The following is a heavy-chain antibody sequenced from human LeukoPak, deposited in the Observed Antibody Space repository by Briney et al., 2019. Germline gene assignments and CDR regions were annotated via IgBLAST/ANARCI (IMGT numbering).Heavy chain of an antibody. V-gene: IGHV4-34*01. CDR3: ARWEGGSYYDFDY. CDR1: GYSISTSYY. D-gene: IGHD1-26*01. CDR2: INHSGST. J-gene: IGHJ4*02. Sequence: SETLSVTCAVSGYSISTSYYWSWIRQPPGKGLEWIGEINHSGSTNYNPSLESRVTISVDTSKNQFSLKLSSVTAADTAVYYCARWEGGSYYDFDYWGQGTLVTVSS.